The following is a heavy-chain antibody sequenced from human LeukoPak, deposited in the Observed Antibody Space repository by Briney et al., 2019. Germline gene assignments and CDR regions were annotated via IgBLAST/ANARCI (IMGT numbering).Heavy chain of an antibody. CDR3: ARDGSGLAVRGWFDF. CDR2: IWNDGSNE. D-gene: IGHD3-10*01. Sequence: PGGSLRLSCVASGFTFNEYGIHWVRQAPGKGLEWVAVIWNDGSNEYYADSVKGRLAISRDNDKSTVNLQMNSLRAEDTAVYDCARDGSGLAVRGWFDFWGQGTLVAVSS. CDR1: GFTFNEYG. J-gene: IGHJ5*01. V-gene: IGHV3-33*01.